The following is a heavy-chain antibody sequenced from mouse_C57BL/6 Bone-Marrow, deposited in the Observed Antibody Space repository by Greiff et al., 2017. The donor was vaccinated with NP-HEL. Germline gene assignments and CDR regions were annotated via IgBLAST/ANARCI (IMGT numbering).Heavy chain of an antibody. CDR2: IDPSDSET. CDR1: GYTFTSYW. D-gene: IGHD1-1*01. Sequence: QQSCKASGYTFTSYWMHWVKQRPIQGLEWIGNIDPSDSETHYNQKFKDKATLTVDKSSSTAYMQLSSLTSEDSAVYYCARLVLRSPYAMDYWGQGTSVTVSS. J-gene: IGHJ4*01. CDR3: ARLVLRSPYAMDY. V-gene: IGHV1-52*01.